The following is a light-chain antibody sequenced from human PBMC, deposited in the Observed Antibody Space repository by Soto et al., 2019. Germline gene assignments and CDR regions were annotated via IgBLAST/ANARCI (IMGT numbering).Light chain of an antibody. CDR3: QQYNSYSVT. CDR2: KAS. V-gene: IGKV1-5*03. Sequence: DIQMTQPPSTLSASVGDRVTITCWASQSISIWLAWYQQKPGKAPKLLIYKASSLESGVPSRFSGSGSGTEFTLTISSLQPDDFATYYCQQYNSYSVTFGQGTKVDIK. J-gene: IGKJ1*01. CDR1: QSISIW.